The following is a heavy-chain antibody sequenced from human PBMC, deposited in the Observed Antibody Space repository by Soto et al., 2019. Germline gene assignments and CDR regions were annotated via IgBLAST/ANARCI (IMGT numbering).Heavy chain of an antibody. CDR1: GGSFSDFY. Sequence: SATLSLTCAVYGGSFSDFYWSWIRQPPGKGLEYIGEINHSGSTNYNPSLESRVTISVDTSKNQFSLKLSSVTAADTAVYYCARAPIRIAAPGTGSTWVDPWGQGSPV. CDR3: ARAPIRIAAPGTGSTWVDP. J-gene: IGHJ5*02. CDR2: INHSGST. D-gene: IGHD6-13*01. V-gene: IGHV4-34*01.